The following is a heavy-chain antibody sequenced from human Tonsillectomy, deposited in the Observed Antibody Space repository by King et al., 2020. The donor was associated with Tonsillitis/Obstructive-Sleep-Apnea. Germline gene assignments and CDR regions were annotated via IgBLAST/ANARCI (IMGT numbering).Heavy chain of an antibody. Sequence: VQLVQSGAEVKKPGESLRISCKGSGYSFTSYWISWVRQMPGKGLEWMGRIDPSDSYTNYSPSFQGHVTISADKSISTAYLQWSSLKASDTAMYYCARTEPYYYDCSCYLFDYWGQGTLVTVSS. CDR2: IDPSDSYT. J-gene: IGHJ4*02. V-gene: IGHV5-10-1*01. CDR3: ARTEPYYYDCSCYLFDY. CDR1: GYSFTSYW. D-gene: IGHD3-22*01.